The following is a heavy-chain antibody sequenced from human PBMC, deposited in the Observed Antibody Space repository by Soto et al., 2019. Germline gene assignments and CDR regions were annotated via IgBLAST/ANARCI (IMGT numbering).Heavy chain of an antibody. V-gene: IGHV1-46*01. CDR2: INPSGGST. Sequence: ASVKVSCKASGYTFTSYYMHWVRQAPGKGLEWMGIINPSGGSTSYAQKFQGRVTMTRDTSTSTVYMELSSLKSEDTAVYYCARELDYYHSSGYHMAYWGQGTLVSVSS. D-gene: IGHD3-22*01. CDR1: GYTFTSYY. J-gene: IGHJ4*02. CDR3: ARELDYYHSSGYHMAY.